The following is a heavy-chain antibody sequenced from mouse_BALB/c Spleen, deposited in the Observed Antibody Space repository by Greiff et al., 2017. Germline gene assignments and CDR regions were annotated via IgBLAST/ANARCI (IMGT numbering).Heavy chain of an antibody. Sequence: EVQLVESGGGLVKLGGSLKLSCAASGFTFSSYYMSWVRQTPEKRLELVAAINSNGGSTYYPDTVKGRFTISRDNAKNTLYLQMSSLKSEDTALYYCARHEDYDEGNFDYWGQGTTLTVSS. D-gene: IGHD2-4*01. CDR3: ARHEDYDEGNFDY. V-gene: IGHV5-6-2*01. CDR2: INSNGGST. J-gene: IGHJ2*01. CDR1: GFTFSSYY.